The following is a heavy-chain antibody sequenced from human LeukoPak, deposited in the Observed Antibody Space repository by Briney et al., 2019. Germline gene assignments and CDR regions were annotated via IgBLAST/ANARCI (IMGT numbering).Heavy chain of an antibody. D-gene: IGHD3-22*01. CDR2: ISGSGGST. CDR1: GYTFTSYG. CDR3: AKWLLGGSVDY. J-gene: IGHJ4*02. Sequence: ASVKVSCKASGYTFTSYGISWVRQAPGKGLEWVSAISGSGGSTYYADSVKGRFTISRDNSKNTLYLQMNSLRAEDTAVYYCAKWLLGGSVDYWGQGTLVTVSS. V-gene: IGHV3-23*01.